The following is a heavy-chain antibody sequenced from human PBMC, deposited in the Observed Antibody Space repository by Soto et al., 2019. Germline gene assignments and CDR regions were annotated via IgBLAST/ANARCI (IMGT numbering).Heavy chain of an antibody. CDR1: GGSISNNNW. J-gene: IGHJ5*02. CDR3: ARDPFPNQPVASAGNFDP. D-gene: IGHD6-13*01. CDR2: VHHSGRT. V-gene: IGHV4-4*02. Sequence: SETMSLTCAVSGGSISNNNWWSWVRQPPGKGLVWIGEVHHSGRTNYNPSLKRRVTISLDKSKNEFSLKLTSVTAADTAVYYSARDPFPNQPVASAGNFDPCGQGTLVTVSS.